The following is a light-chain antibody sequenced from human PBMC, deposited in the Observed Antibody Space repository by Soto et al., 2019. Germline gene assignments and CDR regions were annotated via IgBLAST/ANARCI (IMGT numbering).Light chain of an antibody. CDR3: GTWDANLRDV. CDR1: SSNIGNNH. CDR2: DND. V-gene: IGLV1-51*01. J-gene: IGLJ1*01. Sequence: QAVVTQPPSVSAAPGQKVTISCSGSSSNIGNNHVSWYQHLPGTAPKLLIYDNDKRPSGIPDRFSGSKSGTSATLGITGLQIGDEADYYCGTWDANLRDVFGTGTKLTVL.